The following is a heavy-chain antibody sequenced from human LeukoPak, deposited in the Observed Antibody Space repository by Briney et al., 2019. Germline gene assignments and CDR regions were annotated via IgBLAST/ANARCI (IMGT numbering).Heavy chain of an antibody. CDR2: ISYDGNNK. Sequence: GGSLRLSCAASGFFLSSYAMHWVRQAQGKVLEWVAVISYDGNNKYYTDSVRGRFTISRDNSKNTLYLQMNSLRVVDTAVYYCATVSGLSRDGVEVWGQGTTVTVSS. D-gene: IGHD5/OR15-5a*01. J-gene: IGHJ6*02. V-gene: IGHV3-30-3*01. CDR3: ATVSGLSRDGVEV. CDR1: GFFLSSYA.